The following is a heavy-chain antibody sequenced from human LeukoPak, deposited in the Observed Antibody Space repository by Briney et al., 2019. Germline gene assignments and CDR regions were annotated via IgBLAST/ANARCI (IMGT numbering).Heavy chain of an antibody. J-gene: IGHJ4*02. Sequence: PGGSLRLSCAASGFTFSSYAMSWVRQAPGKGLEWVSAISGSGGSTYYADSAEGRFTISRDNSKNTLYLQMNSLRAEDTAVYYCAKERSYYSGTHINFDYWGQGTLVTVSS. V-gene: IGHV3-23*01. CDR3: AKERSYYSGTHINFDY. D-gene: IGHD1-26*01. CDR1: GFTFSSYA. CDR2: ISGSGGST.